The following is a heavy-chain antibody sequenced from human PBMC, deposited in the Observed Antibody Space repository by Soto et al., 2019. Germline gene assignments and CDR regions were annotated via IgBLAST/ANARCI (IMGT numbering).Heavy chain of an antibody. CDR1: AGSSSSGDYY. J-gene: IGHJ3*02. CDR2: IYYSGST. CDR3: ASVLRRYYYDSSGYYNYAFDI. Sequence: SETLSLTCTVSAGSSSSGDYYWSWIRQPPGKGLEWIGYIYYSGSTYYNPSLKSRVTISVDTSKNQFSLKLSSVTAADTAVYYCASVLRRYYYDSSGYYNYAFDIWGQGTMVTVSS. V-gene: IGHV4-30-4*01. D-gene: IGHD3-22*01.